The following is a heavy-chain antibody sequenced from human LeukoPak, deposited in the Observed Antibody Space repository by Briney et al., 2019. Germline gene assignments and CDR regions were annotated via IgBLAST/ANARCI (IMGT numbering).Heavy chain of an antibody. D-gene: IGHD4-17*01. J-gene: IGHJ4*02. CDR1: GFTFSSYA. CDR3: ARDLTTAGSY. Sequence: GRSLRLSCAASGFTFSSYAMHWVRQAPGKGLEWVAVISYDGSNQYYADSVKGRFTISRDNSKNTLYLQMNSLRAEDTAVHYCARDLTTAGSYWGQGTLVTVSS. CDR2: ISYDGSNQ. V-gene: IGHV3-30-3*01.